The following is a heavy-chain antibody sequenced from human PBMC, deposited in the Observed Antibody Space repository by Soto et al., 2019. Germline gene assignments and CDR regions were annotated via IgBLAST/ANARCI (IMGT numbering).Heavy chain of an antibody. V-gene: IGHV4-30-4*01. CDR1: GGSISSGDYY. J-gene: IGHJ5*02. D-gene: IGHD3-10*01. CDR2: IYYSGST. CDR3: ARGDFSSGSYYNPTPTWFDP. Sequence: SETLSLTCTVSGGSISSGDYYWSWIRQPPGKGLEWIGYIYYSGSTYYNPSLKSRVTISVDTSKNQFSLKLGSVTAADTAVYYCARGDFSSGSYYNPTPTWFDPWGQGTLVTVSS.